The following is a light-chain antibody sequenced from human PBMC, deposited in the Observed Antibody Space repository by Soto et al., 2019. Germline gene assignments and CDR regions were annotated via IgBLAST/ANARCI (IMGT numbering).Light chain of an antibody. CDR2: DAS. Sequence: EIVLTQSPATLSLSPGERATLSCRASQSVSSYLAWYQQKPGQAPRLLIYDASNRATGIPARFSGSGSGTEFTLTISSLQSEDFATYYCQHADSFPLITFGQGTRLEI. CDR3: QHADSFPLIT. J-gene: IGKJ5*01. CDR1: QSVSSY. V-gene: IGKV3-11*01.